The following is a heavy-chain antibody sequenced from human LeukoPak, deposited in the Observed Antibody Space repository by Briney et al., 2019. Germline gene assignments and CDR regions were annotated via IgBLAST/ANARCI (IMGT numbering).Heavy chain of an antibody. Sequence: EASVKVSCKASGYTFTSYYMHWVRQAPGQGLEWMGIINPSSGSTSYAQKFQGRVTMTRDTSTSTVYMELSSLRSEDTAVYFCARGGPVEMGTIIYWYFDLWGRGTLVTVSS. V-gene: IGHV1-46*01. CDR2: INPSSGST. CDR3: ARGGPVEMGTIIYWYFDL. J-gene: IGHJ2*01. D-gene: IGHD5-24*01. CDR1: GYTFTSYY.